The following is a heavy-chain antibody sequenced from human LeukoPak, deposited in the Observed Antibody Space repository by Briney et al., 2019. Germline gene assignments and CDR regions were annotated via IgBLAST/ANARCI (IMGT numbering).Heavy chain of an antibody. Sequence: VASVKVSCKASGYTFTTYDINRVRQAAGQGLQWMGWMNPNSANTGYAQKFQGRVTFTRNISLSTAYMELSSLTSEDTAVYYCARGDNNYGGIDYWGQGTLVTVSS. CDR2: MNPNSANT. V-gene: IGHV1-8*03. CDR3: ARGDNNYGGIDY. J-gene: IGHJ4*02. D-gene: IGHD4-11*01. CDR1: GYTFTTYD.